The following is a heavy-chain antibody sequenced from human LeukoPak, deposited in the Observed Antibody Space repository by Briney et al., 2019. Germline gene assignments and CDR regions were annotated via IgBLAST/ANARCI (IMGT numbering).Heavy chain of an antibody. CDR2: IYHSGST. D-gene: IGHD3-9*01. J-gene: IGHJ4*02. CDR3: ARARIDDILTGYFILGSYYFDY. Sequence: TSETLSLTCAVSGGSISSSNWWSWVRQPPGKGLEWIGEIYHSGSTNYNPSLKSRVTISVDKSKNQFSLKLSSVTAADTAVYYCARARIDDILTGYFILGSYYFDYWGQGTLVTVSS. V-gene: IGHV4-4*02. CDR1: GGSISSSNW.